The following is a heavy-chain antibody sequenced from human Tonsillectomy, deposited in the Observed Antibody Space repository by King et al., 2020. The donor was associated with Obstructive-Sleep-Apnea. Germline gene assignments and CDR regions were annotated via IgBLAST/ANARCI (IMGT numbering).Heavy chain of an antibody. J-gene: IGHJ4*02. V-gene: IGHV1-2*02. CDR3: ARDMSAYDWTSPAY. Sequence: QLVQSGAEVKKPGASVKVSCKASGYTFTGYYIHWVRQAPGQGLEWTGWISPNSGATKYAQKFQDRVTMTRDTSISTAYMDLSRLRSDDTAIYYCARDMSAYDWTSPAYWGQGTLVTVSS. CDR1: GYTFTGYY. D-gene: IGHD3-16*01. CDR2: ISPNSGAT.